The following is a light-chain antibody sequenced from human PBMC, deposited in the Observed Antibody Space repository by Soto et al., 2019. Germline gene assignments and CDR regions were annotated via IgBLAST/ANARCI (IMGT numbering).Light chain of an antibody. CDR3: QQRSNWPGLT. J-gene: IGKJ4*01. CDR1: QSLSSY. V-gene: IGKV3-11*01. CDR2: DAS. Sequence: EIVLTQSPATLSLSPGERATLSCRASQSLSSYLAWYQQKPGQAPRLLIYDASNRATGIPARFSGSGSGTDFTLTISSLEPEDFAVYYCQQRSNWPGLTFGGGTKVDIK.